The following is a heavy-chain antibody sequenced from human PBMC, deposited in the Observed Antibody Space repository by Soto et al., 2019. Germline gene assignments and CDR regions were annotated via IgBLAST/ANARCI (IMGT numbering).Heavy chain of an antibody. V-gene: IGHV4-31*03. CDR1: GGSISSGGYY. CDR3: ARNDRRVSSGYYYFDY. Sequence: KPSETLSLTCTVSGGSISSGGYYWSWIRQHPGKGLEWIGYIYYSGSTYYNPSLKSRVTISVDTSKNQFSLKLSSVTAADTAVYYCARNDRRVSSGYYYFDYWGQGTLVTVSS. CDR2: IYYSGST. D-gene: IGHD3-22*01. J-gene: IGHJ4*02.